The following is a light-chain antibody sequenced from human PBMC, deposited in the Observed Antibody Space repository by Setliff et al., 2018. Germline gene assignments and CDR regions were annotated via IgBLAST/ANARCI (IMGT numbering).Light chain of an antibody. Sequence: QSALAQPRSVSGSPGQSVTTSCTGTSSDVGGYNYVSWYQQHPGKAPKLMIYEVSKRPSGVPDRFSGSKSGNTASLIISGLQAEDEADYYCCSYAGSYTFYVFGTGTKV. CDR3: CSYAGSYTFYV. V-gene: IGLV2-11*01. J-gene: IGLJ1*01. CDR1: SSDVGGYNY. CDR2: EVS.